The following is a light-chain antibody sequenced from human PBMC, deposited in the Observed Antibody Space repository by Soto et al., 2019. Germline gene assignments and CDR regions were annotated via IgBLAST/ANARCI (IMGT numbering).Light chain of an antibody. V-gene: IGLV1-40*01. CDR2: GNS. CDR1: SSNIGATYH. CDR3: QSYDSSLSGSV. Sequence: QAVVTQPPSVSGAPGQRVTISCTGSSSNIGATYHVHWYQQLPGTAPKLLIYGNSNRPSGVPDRFSGSKSGTSASLAITGLAAEDEADYYCQSYDSSLSGSVFGGGTKHTVL. J-gene: IGLJ3*02.